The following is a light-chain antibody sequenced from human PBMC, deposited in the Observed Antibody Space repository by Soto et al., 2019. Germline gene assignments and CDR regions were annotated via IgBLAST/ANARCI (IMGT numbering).Light chain of an antibody. CDR1: SSDIGDYNY. J-gene: IGLJ1*01. CDR3: SSYAGSNSPFV. Sequence: QSVLTQPPSASESPGQSVTISCTGTSSDIGDYNYVSWYQQHPGKAPKLMIYEVSKRPSGVPDRFSGSKSGNTASLTVSGLQAEDEADYYCSSYAGSNSPFVFGSGTTVTVL. CDR2: EVS. V-gene: IGLV2-8*01.